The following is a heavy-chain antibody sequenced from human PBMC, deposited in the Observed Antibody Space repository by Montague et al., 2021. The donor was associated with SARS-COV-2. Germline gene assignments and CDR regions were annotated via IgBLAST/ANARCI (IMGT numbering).Heavy chain of an antibody. CDR2: IYSSGST. V-gene: IGHV4-4*07. D-gene: IGHD3-16*01. Sequence: SETLSLTCTVSGGSMRSYYWSWIRQPAGQGLEWIGRIYSSGSTNYNPSLNSRITMSVDTSRNQFSLKVTSVTAADTAVYYCARDLGAPDCYFDSWGQGTLVIVSS. CDR1: GGSMRSYY. CDR3: ARDLGAPDCYFDS. J-gene: IGHJ4*02.